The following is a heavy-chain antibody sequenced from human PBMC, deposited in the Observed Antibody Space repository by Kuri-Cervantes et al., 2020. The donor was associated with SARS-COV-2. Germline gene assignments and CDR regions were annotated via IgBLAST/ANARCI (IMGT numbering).Heavy chain of an antibody. D-gene: IGHD3-10*01. V-gene: IGHV2-5*02. CDR2: IYWDDDK. CDR3: ARGPAGYGMDV. CDR1: GFSLSTSGVG. J-gene: IGHJ6*02. Sequence: SDPTLVKPTQTLTLTCTFSGFSLSTSGVGVGWIRQPPGKALEWLALIYWDDDKRYSPSLKTRLTISKDTSKNQVVLTMTNMDPVDTATYYCARGPAGYGMDVWGQGTTVTVSS.